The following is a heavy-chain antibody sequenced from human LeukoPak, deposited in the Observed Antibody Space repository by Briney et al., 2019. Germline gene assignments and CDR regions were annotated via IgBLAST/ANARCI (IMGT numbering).Heavy chain of an antibody. Sequence: GGSLRLSCAASGFTFSSYGMHWVRQAPGKGLEWVAVIWYDGSNKYYADSVKGRFTISRDNSKNTLYLQMNSLRAEDTAVYYCARERGAMVRGVQPYYGMDVWGQGTTVTVSS. D-gene: IGHD3-10*01. CDR1: GFTFSSYG. J-gene: IGHJ6*02. CDR3: ARERGAMVRGVQPYYGMDV. V-gene: IGHV3-33*01. CDR2: IWYDGSNK.